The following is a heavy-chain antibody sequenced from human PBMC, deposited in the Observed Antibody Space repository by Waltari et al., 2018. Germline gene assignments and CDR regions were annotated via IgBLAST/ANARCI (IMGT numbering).Heavy chain of an antibody. CDR3: ARDSTRRFDY. CDR1: GFSLSSSW. CDR2: INEDGSEK. Sequence: EVQLVESGGGLVQPGGSLSLSCAASGFSLSSSWLRWVRQAPGKGLEWVASINEDGSEKQYVDSVKGRFTISRDNAKNSLYLQMNSLRADDTAVYYCARDSTRRFDYWGQGTLVTVSS. J-gene: IGHJ4*02. D-gene: IGHD6-6*01. V-gene: IGHV3-7*01.